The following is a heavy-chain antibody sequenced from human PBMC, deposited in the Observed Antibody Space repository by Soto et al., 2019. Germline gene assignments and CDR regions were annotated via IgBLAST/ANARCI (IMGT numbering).Heavy chain of an antibody. CDR3: ARDARRFGVATSHMDV. V-gene: IGHV3-33*01. D-gene: IGHD5-12*01. CDR2: IWYDGSNK. J-gene: IGHJ6*03. CDR1: GFTFSSYG. Sequence: QVQLVESGGGVVQPGRSLRLSCAASGFTFSSYGMHWVRQAPGKGLEWAAVIWYDGSNKYYADSVKGRFTISRDNYKNTLYLQMNSLRAEDTAVYYCARDARRFGVATSHMDVWGKGTTVTVSS.